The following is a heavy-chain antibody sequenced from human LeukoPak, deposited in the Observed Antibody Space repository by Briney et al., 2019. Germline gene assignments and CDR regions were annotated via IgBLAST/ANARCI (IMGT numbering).Heavy chain of an antibody. CDR3: ARGSSWQYIDY. D-gene: IGHD6-13*01. V-gene: IGHV4-30-2*01. CDR1: GGSISSGGYY. Sequence: PSQTLSLTCTVSGGSISSGGYYWSWIRQPPGKGLEWIGYIYHSGSTYYNPSLKSRVTISVDRFKNQFSLKLSSVTAADTAVYYCARGSSWQYIDYWGQGTLVTVSS. CDR2: IYHSGST. J-gene: IGHJ4*02.